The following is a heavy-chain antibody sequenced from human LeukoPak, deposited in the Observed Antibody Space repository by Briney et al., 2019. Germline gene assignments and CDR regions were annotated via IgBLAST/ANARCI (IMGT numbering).Heavy chain of an antibody. V-gene: IGHV3-23*01. J-gene: IGHJ4*02. D-gene: IGHD2/OR15-2a*01. CDR3: AKDLLRKEYYFDD. CDR2: ISGSGNSP. Sequence: GGSLRLSCAASGFTFSSYAMSWVRQAPGKGLEGVSVISGSGNSPYYADSVKGRFTISRDNSKNTLYLQMNSLRAEDTAIYYCAKDLLRKEYYFDDWGQGTLVTVSS. CDR1: GFTFSSYA.